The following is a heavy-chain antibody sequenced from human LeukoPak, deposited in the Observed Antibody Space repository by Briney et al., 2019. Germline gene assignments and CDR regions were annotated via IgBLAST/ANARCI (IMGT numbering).Heavy chain of an antibody. CDR1: GFTFSSYG. CDR3: AKDAAAAADYYYYYMDV. CDR2: IRYDGSNK. J-gene: IGHJ6*03. V-gene: IGHV3-30*02. D-gene: IGHD6-13*01. Sequence: GGSLRLSCAASGFTFSSYGMHWVRQAPGKGLEWVAFIRYDGSNKYYADSVKGRFTISRDNSKNTLYLQMNSLRAEDTAVYYCAKDAAAAADYYYYYMDVWGKGTTVIVSS.